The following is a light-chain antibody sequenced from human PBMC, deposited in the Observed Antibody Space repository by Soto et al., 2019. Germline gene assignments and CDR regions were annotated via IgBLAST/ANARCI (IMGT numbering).Light chain of an antibody. Sequence: DIVLTHSPGTVSLSPCERATLSSSASQSVSSTSFAWYQQKPGQPPRLLIYGASSRATGIPERFSGSGSGTDFTLTITRLEPEDFAVYYCHQYGSSPRTFGQGTKVDIK. V-gene: IGKV3-20*01. CDR2: GAS. CDR3: HQYGSSPRT. CDR1: QSVSSTS. J-gene: IGKJ1*01.